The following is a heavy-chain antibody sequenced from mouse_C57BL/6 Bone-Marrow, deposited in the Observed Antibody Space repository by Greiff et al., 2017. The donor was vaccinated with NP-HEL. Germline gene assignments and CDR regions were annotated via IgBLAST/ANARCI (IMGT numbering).Heavy chain of an antibody. V-gene: IGHV14-4*01. CDR2: IDPENGDT. CDR3: TTGSDDY. CDR1: GFNIKDDY. J-gene: IGHJ2*01. Sequence: DVHLVESGAELVRPGASVKLSCTASGFNIKDDYMHWVKQRPEQGLEWIGWIDPENGDTEYASKFQGKATITADTSSNTAYLQLSSLTSEDTAVYYCTTGSDDYWGQGTTLTVSS.